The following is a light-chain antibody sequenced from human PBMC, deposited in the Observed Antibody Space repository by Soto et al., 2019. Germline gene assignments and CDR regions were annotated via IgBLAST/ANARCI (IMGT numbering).Light chain of an antibody. Sequence: DTQMSQFPSTLSSSVWARVTITSWASQSISSWLAWYQQKPGKAPKLLIYKASSLESGVPSRFSGSGSATEFTLTISSLQPDDFATYYCQQYNSYSRTFGQGTRLEI. V-gene: IGKV1-5*03. J-gene: IGKJ5*01. CDR1: QSISSW. CDR2: KAS. CDR3: QQYNSYSRT.